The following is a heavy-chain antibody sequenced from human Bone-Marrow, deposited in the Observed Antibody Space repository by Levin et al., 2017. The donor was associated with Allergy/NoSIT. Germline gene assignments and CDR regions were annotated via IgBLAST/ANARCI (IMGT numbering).Heavy chain of an antibody. CDR2: ISSWGTYS. J-gene: IGHJ6*02. D-gene: IGHD3-3*01. CDR1: GFTFSSFS. Sequence: GGSLRLSCTISGFTFSSFSMSWVRQLPGKGLEWVSSISSWGTYSSHGDSVKGRFTTSRDNAKNSLYLQMTNLTAEDTGVYYCARVDVGPNTGRWSGPRGMDVWGQGTTVSVSS. V-gene: IGHV3-21*06. CDR3: ARVDVGPNTGRWSGPRGMDV.